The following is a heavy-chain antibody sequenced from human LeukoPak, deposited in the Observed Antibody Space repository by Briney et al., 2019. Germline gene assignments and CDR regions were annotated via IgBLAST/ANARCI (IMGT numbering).Heavy chain of an antibody. CDR2: IYSGGNT. CDR3: ARCYYDGSGFYYYFDY. D-gene: IGHD3-22*01. Sequence: GGSLRLSCAASGFSVSNYYMSWVRQAPGKELEWVSVIYSGGNTYYTDSVKGRFTISRDNPKNTVFLQMGSLRGEDTAVYYCARCYYDGSGFYYYFDYWGQGTLVTVSS. V-gene: IGHV3-53*01. J-gene: IGHJ4*02. CDR1: GFSVSNYY.